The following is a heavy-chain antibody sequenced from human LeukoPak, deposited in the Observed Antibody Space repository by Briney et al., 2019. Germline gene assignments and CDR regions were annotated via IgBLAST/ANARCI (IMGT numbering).Heavy chain of an antibody. CDR2: ISGSGGST. CDR1: GFTFSSYG. J-gene: IGHJ4*02. CDR3: AKRMGLLWFGELSDYFDY. Sequence: GGSLRLSCAASGFTFSSYGMSWVRQAPGKGLEWVSAISGSGGSTYYADSVKGRVTISRDNSKNTLYLQMNSLRAEDTAVYYCAKRMGLLWFGELSDYFDYWGQGTLVTVSS. V-gene: IGHV3-23*01. D-gene: IGHD3-10*01.